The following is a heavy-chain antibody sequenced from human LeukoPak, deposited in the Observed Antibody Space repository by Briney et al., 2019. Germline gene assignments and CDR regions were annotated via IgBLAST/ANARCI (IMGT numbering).Heavy chain of an antibody. CDR2: IYTSGSA. J-gene: IGHJ2*01. V-gene: IGHV4-4*07. Sequence: SETLSLNCNVSGGSISSYYWSWIRQPAGKGLEWIGRIYTSGSANYNPSLKTRVTMSVDTSKNHLSLKLSSVTAADTAVYYCASYAKDIVVLPAASIYWYFDLWGRGTLVTVSS. CDR3: ASYAKDIVVLPAASIYWYFDL. D-gene: IGHD2-2*01. CDR1: GGSISSYY.